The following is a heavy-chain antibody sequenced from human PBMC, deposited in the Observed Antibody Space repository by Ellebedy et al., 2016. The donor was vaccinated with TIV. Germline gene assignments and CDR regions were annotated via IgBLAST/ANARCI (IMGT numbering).Heavy chain of an antibody. CDR3: AAQPGTTHLDY. Sequence: ASVKVSCKASGYTFTGYYMHWVRQAPGQGLEWMGGIIPNSGGTNYAQKFQGRVTMTRDTSISTAYMELSSLRSEDTAVYYCAAQPGTTHLDYWGQGTLVTVSS. CDR2: IIPNSGGT. CDR1: GYTFTGYY. V-gene: IGHV1-2*02. D-gene: IGHD4-17*01. J-gene: IGHJ4*02.